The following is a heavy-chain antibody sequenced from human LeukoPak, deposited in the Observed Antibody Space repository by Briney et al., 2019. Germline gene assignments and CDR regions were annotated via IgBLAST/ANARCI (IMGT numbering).Heavy chain of an antibody. CDR3: ARVIWFGESHDAFDI. Sequence: TGGSLRLSCAASGFTFSRHSINWVRQAPGKGLEWVSSITSSSSYIYYADSVKGRFTISRDNAKNSLYLQMNSLRAEDTAVYYCARVIWFGESHDAFDIWGQGTRVTVSS. D-gene: IGHD3-10*01. J-gene: IGHJ3*02. V-gene: IGHV3-21*01. CDR1: GFTFSRHS. CDR2: ITSSSSYI.